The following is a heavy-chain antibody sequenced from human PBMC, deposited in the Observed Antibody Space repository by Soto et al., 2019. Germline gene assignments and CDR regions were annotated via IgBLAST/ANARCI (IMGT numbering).Heavy chain of an antibody. CDR2: IYHLGTT. CDR1: C. V-gene: IGHV4-4*01. D-gene: IGHD1-20*01. J-gene: IGHJ5*02. CDR3: AITGKMYSYDMSCLPWDP. Sequence: CCRLVRMSTGKRLEWIGDIYHLGTTNYNPSLKRRVSISLDKSKNQFSLKLTSVTAADTAVYFCAITGKMYSYDMSCLPWDPWGTGVLITVSS.